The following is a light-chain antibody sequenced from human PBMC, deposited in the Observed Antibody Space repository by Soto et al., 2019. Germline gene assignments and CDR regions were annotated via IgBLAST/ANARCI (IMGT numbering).Light chain of an antibody. CDR3: QQYNSYPLT. CDR2: KTS. V-gene: IGKV1-5*03. Sequence: DIQMTQSPSTLSASVGDRVTITCRASQSISGWLAWYQQKAVKATKLLIYKTSNLESAVPSRFSGSGSGTAFTLTISSLHPDDFATYYCQQYNSYPLTFGGGTKVDI. CDR1: QSISGW. J-gene: IGKJ4*01.